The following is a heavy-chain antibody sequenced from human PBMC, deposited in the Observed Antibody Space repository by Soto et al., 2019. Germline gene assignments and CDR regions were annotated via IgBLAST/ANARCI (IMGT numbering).Heavy chain of an antibody. CDR2: IYYSGST. V-gene: IGHV4-39*01. CDR3: ARLHGYCISSSCHGHYAMDV. J-gene: IGHJ6*02. D-gene: IGHD2-2*01. Sequence: QLQLQESGPGLVKPSETLSLTCTVSSAPVSSSTYTWGWIRQPPGRGRGWIGSIYYSGSTYYNPSLNSRVTVAVATTKNQFSLKVTSVTAADTAVYYCARLHGYCISSSCHGHYAMDVWGQGTTVTVTS. CDR1: SAPVSSSTYT.